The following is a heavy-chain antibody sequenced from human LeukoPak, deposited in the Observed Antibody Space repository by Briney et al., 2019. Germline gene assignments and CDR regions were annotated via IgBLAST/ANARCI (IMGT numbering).Heavy chain of an antibody. CDR1: GGSFSGYY. CDR2: INHSGST. D-gene: IGHD3-22*01. Sequence: SETLSLTCAVYGGSFSGYYWSWIRQPPGKGLEWIGEINHSGSTYYNPSLKSRVTISVDTSKNQFSLKLSSVTAADTAVYYCARDRRTLTYYYDSSGYGYYFDYWGQGTLVTVSS. V-gene: IGHV4-34*01. J-gene: IGHJ4*02. CDR3: ARDRRTLTYYYDSSGYGYYFDY.